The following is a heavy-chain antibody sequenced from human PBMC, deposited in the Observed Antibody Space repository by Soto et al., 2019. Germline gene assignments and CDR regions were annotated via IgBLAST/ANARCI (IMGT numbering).Heavy chain of an antibody. CDR2: ISGSGGST. V-gene: IGHV3-23*01. D-gene: IGHD6-19*01. Sequence: EVQLLESGGGLVQPGGSLRLSCAASGFTFSSYAMRWVRQAPVQGLEWVSAISGSGGSTYYADSVKGRFTISRDNSRDPLQLQMNSLRAEGTAVYYCARRGSGSYYDYWGQGTLVTVSS. CDR3: ARRGSGSYYDY. CDR1: GFTFSSYA. J-gene: IGHJ4*02.